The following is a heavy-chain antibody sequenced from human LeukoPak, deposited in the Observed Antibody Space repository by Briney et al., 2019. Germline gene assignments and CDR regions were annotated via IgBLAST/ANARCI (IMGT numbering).Heavy chain of an antibody. V-gene: IGHV3-30*04. Sequence: GRSLRLSCAASGFTISSYAMHWVRQAPGKGLEWVAVISYDGSNKYYADSVKGRFTISRDNSKNTLYLQMNSLRAEDTAVYYCARDFGGYWGQGTLVTVSS. D-gene: IGHD3-16*01. CDR2: ISYDGSNK. J-gene: IGHJ4*02. CDR1: GFTISSYA. CDR3: ARDFGGY.